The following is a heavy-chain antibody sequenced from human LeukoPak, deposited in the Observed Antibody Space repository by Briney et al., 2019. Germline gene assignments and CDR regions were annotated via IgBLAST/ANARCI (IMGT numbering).Heavy chain of an antibody. V-gene: IGHV3-30*04. Sequence: TGGSLRLSCAASGFTFSSYAMHWVRQAPGKGLEWVAVISYDGSNKYYADSVKGRFTISRDNSKNTLYLQMNSLRAEDTAVYYCARDLDPFYDILTGYVYWGQGTLVTVSS. CDR3: ARDLDPFYDILTGYVY. CDR1: GFTFSSYA. J-gene: IGHJ4*02. D-gene: IGHD3-9*01. CDR2: ISYDGSNK.